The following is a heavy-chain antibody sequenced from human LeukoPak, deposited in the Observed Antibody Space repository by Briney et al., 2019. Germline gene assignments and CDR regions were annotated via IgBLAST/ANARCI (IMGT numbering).Heavy chain of an antibody. V-gene: IGHV3-53*01. J-gene: IGHJ4*02. Sequence: GALRLSCAVSGFSVSAHYMSWVRQAPGKGLECVSFLYTGGDTYYADSVKGRFTISRDNSKNTLYLQMNGLRAEDTAVYYCARGPGSRGIFDYRGQGTLVTVSS. D-gene: IGHD3-10*01. CDR1: GFSVSAHY. CDR3: ARGPGSRGIFDY. CDR2: LYTGGDT.